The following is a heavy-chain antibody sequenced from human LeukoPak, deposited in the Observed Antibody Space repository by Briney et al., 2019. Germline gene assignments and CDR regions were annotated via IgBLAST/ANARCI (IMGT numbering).Heavy chain of an antibody. CDR1: GGSISSYY. CDR3: ARGDVFDYYDSSGYYVTSSGAFDI. D-gene: IGHD3-22*01. Sequence: PSETLSLTCTVSGGSISSYYWSWIRQPPGKGLEWMGEINHSGSTNYNPSLKSRVTISVDTSKNQFSLKLSSVTAADTAVYYCARGDVFDYYDSSGYYVTSSGAFDIWGQGTMVTVSS. J-gene: IGHJ3*02. V-gene: IGHV4-34*01. CDR2: INHSGST.